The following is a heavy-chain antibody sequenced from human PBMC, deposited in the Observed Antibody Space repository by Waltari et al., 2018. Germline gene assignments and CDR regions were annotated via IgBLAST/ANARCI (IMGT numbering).Heavy chain of an antibody. CDR3: ARLGESGGNSGY. D-gene: IGHD2-21*02. CDR1: GYSISSGYY. V-gene: IGHV4-38-2*01. CDR2: IYHSGST. Sequence: QVQLQESGPGLVKPSETLSLTCAVSGYSISSGYYWGWIRPPPGKGLEGIGSIYHSGSTYYNPSLKSRVTISVDTSKNQFSLKLSSVTAADTAVYYCARLGESGGNSGYWGQGTLVTVSS. J-gene: IGHJ4*02.